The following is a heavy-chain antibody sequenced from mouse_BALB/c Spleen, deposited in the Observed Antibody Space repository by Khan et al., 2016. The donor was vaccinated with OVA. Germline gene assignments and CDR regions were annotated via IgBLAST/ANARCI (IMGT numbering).Heavy chain of an antibody. J-gene: IGHJ4*01. V-gene: IGHV2-6-1*01. D-gene: IGHD2-10*01. CDR2: IWSDGST. Sequence: VQLKESGPGLVAPSQSLSITCTISGFSLTNYGVHWVRQPPGKGLEWLVVIWSDGSTTYNSAPKSRLSIIKDNSKSQDFLQMNSLQTDDTAMYYCARQPYYHYYIMDYWGQGISVTVSS. CDR3: ARQPYYHYYIMDY. CDR1: GFSLTNYG.